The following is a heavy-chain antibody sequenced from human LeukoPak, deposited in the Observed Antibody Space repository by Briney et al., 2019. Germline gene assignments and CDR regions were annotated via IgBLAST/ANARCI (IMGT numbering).Heavy chain of an antibody. CDR3: ARDEIAVAGLDY. CDR2: INPNSGGT. J-gene: IGHJ4*02. D-gene: IGHD6-19*01. Sequence: GASVKVSCEASGYTFTGYYMHWVRQAPGQGLEWMGWINPNSGGTNYAQKFQGRVTMTRDTSISTAYMELSRLRSDDTAVYYCARDEIAVAGLDYWGQGTLVTVSS. V-gene: IGHV1-2*02. CDR1: GYTFTGYY.